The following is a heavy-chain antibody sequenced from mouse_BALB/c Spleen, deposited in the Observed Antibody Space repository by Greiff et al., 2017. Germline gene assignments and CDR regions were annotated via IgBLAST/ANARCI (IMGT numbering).Heavy chain of an antibody. CDR1: GFTFSDYG. V-gene: IGHV5-15*02. Sequence: VQLKESGGGLVQPGGSRKLSCAASGFTFSDYGMAWVRQAPGKGPEWVAFISNLAYSIYYADTVTGRFTISRENAKNTLYLEMSSLRSEDTAMYYCARQGDYHYYAMDYWGQGTSVTVSS. D-gene: IGHD2-4*01. CDR2: ISNLAYSI. J-gene: IGHJ4*01. CDR3: ARQGDYHYYAMDY.